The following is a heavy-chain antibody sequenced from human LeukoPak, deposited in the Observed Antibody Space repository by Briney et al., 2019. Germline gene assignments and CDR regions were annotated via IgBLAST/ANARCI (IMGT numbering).Heavy chain of an antibody. V-gene: IGHV4-34*01. CDR1: GGSFSGYY. D-gene: IGHD6-13*01. Sequence: SETLSFTCAVYGGSFSGYYWSWIRQPPGKGLEWIGEINHSGSTNYNPSLKSRVTISVDTSKNQFSLKLSSVTAADTAVYYCARGNPYSSSWYYFDYWGQGTLVTVSS. CDR3: ARGNPYSSSWYYFDY. J-gene: IGHJ4*02. CDR2: INHSGST.